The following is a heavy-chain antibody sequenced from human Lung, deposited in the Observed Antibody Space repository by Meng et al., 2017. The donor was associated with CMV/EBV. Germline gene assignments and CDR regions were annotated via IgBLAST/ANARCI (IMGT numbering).Heavy chain of an antibody. CDR1: GDSLTNHNW. J-gene: IGHJ1*01. CDR2: ITHRGSS. D-gene: IGHD3-10*02. CDR3: LRRSGCSV. Sequence: HGHLRDTAPGLVHPSETLALTFAVSGDSLTNHNWSAWVRQTPRKGLELSGDITHRGSSAYNPSLKSRDSMSIDKSKNQFSLKLTSVTAADTAVYHCLRRSGCSVWGQGTLVTVSS. V-gene: IGHV4-4*02.